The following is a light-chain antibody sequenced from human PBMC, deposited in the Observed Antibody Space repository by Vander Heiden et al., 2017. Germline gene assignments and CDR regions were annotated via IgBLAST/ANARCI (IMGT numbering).Light chain of an antibody. V-gene: IGKV1-9*01. CDR2: AAS. CDR3: QQRNSYHRGFT. J-gene: IGKJ3*01. Sequence: DIQLTQSPSFLSASVGDRVTITCRASQGISSYLAWYQQKPGKAPKLLIYAASTLQRGVKSRFSGSGSGTEFTLTISSRQPEDFATYYCQQRNSYHRGFTFGHGTKVDIK. CDR1: QGISSY.